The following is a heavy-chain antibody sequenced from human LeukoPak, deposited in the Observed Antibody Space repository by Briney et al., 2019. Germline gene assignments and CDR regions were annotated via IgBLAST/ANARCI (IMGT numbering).Heavy chain of an antibody. D-gene: IGHD5-18*01. V-gene: IGHV1-69*05. CDR3: ALKGGIQLHDAFDI. Sequence: SVKVSCKASGGTFSSYAISWVRQAPGQGLEWMGRIIPIFGTANYAQKFQGRVTITTDESTSTAYMELSSLRSEDTAVYYCALKGGIQLHDAFDIWGLGTMVTVSS. CDR1: GGTFSSYA. CDR2: IIPIFGTA. J-gene: IGHJ3*02.